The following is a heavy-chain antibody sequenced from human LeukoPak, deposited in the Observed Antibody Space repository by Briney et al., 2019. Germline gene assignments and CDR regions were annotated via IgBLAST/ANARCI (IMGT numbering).Heavy chain of an antibody. D-gene: IGHD3-10*01. CDR1: GFTFYNSA. V-gene: IGHV3-23*01. Sequence: GGTLRLSCAASGFTFYNSAMNWVRQAPGKGLEWVSGISGSGTSTYYADSVKGRFTISRDNSKNTLYLQMNSLRAEDTAVYYCAKGPMVRIDFWGQGTLVTVSS. CDR3: AKGPMVRIDF. CDR2: ISGSGTST. J-gene: IGHJ4*02.